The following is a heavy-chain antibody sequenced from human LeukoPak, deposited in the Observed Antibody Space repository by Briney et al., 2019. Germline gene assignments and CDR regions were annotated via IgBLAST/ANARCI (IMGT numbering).Heavy chain of an antibody. V-gene: IGHV3-23*01. D-gene: IGHD7-27*01. Sequence: GGSLRLSCAASGFTFSSYTMSWVRQAPGKGLEWVSAISGSGGSTYYADSVKGRFTISRDNSKNTLYLQMNSLRAEDTAVYYCAKSTAYWGGLGVGYWGQGTLVTVSS. J-gene: IGHJ4*02. CDR1: GFTFSSYT. CDR2: ISGSGGST. CDR3: AKSTAYWGGLGVGY.